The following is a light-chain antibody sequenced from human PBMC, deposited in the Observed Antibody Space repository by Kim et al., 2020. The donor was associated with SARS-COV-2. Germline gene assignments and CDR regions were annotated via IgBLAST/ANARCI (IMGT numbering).Light chain of an antibody. CDR2: GAI. CDR3: QQYGGSLYT. V-gene: IGKV3-20*01. Sequence: LSPGARATLPCRASQRLGSKYLAWYQQKPGQAPRLLIYGAITRATGIPDRFSGRGSGIDFTLTISRLEPEDSAVYYCQQYGGSLYTFGQGTKLEI. J-gene: IGKJ2*01. CDR1: QRLGSKY.